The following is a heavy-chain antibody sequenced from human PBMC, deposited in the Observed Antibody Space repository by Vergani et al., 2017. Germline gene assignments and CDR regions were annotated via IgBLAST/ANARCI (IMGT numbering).Heavy chain of an antibody. CDR2: IYWNDDK. Sequence: QITLKESGPTLVKPTQTLTLTCTFSGFSLSTSGVGVGWIRQPPGKALEWLALIYWNDDKRYSPSLKSRITITKATSKNQVVLTMTNMDPVDTATYYCAHRGLGYCSSTSCYTGWFDPWGQGTLVTVSS. D-gene: IGHD2-2*02. CDR1: GFSLSTSGVG. CDR3: AHRGLGYCSSTSCYTGWFDP. J-gene: IGHJ5*02. V-gene: IGHV2-5*01.